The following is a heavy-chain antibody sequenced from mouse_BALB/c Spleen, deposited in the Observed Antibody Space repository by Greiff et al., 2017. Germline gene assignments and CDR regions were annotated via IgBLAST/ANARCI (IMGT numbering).Heavy chain of an antibody. J-gene: IGHJ3*01. CDR2: IWTGGGT. Sequence: VQLVESGPGLVAPSQSLSITCTVSGFSLTSYDISWIRQPPGKGLEWLGVIWTGGGTNYNSAFMSRLSISKDNSKSQVFLKMNSLQTDDTAIYYCVGDSSGDSFFAYWGQGTLVTVSA. V-gene: IGHV2-9-2*01. D-gene: IGHD3-1*01. CDR1: GFSLTSYD. CDR3: VGDSSGDSFFAY.